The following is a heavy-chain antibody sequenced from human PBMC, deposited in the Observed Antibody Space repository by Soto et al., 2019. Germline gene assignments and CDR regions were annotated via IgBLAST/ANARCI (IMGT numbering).Heavy chain of an antibody. J-gene: IGHJ5*02. CDR1: GGSISSGGYS. CDR3: ARHSYYSNPLRFDP. Sequence: TSETLSLTCAVSGGSISSGGYSWSWIRQPPGKGLEWIGYIYHSGSTYYNPSLKSRVTISVDRSKNQFSLRLSSVTAAETAVYYCARHSYYSNPLRFDPWGQGTLVTVSS. V-gene: IGHV4-30-2*01. CDR2: IYHSGST. D-gene: IGHD4-4*01.